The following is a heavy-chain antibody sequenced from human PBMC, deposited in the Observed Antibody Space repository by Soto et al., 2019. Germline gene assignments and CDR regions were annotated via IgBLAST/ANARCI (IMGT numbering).Heavy chain of an antibody. J-gene: IGHJ4*02. CDR2: ISAHNGNT. V-gene: IGHV1-18*01. CDR3: ARGRYGDY. Sequence: QVHLVQSGAEVKKPGASVKVSCKGSGYAFTTYGITWVRQAPGQGLEWRGWISAHNGNTNYAQKLQGRVTVTRDTSTSTAYMELRSLISDDTAVDYCARGRYGDYWGQGALVTVSS. D-gene: IGHD1-1*01. CDR1: GYAFTTYG.